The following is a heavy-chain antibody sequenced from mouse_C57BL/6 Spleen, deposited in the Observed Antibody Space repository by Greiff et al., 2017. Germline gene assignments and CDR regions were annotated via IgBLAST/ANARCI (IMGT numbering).Heavy chain of an antibody. V-gene: IGHV1-64*01. D-gene: IGHD1-1*01. CDR3: ASSALFYFFLDY. J-gene: IGHJ2*01. Sequence: QVQLKQPGAELVKPGASVKLSCKASGYTFTSYWMHWVKQRPGQGLEWIGMIHPNSGSTNYNEKFKSKATLTVDKSSSTAYMQLSSLTSEDSAVYYCASSALFYFFLDYWGQGTTLTVSS. CDR1: GYTFTSYW. CDR2: IHPNSGST.